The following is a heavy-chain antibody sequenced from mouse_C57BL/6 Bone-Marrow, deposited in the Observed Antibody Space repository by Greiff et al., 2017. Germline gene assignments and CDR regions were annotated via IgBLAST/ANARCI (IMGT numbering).Heavy chain of an antibody. CDR2: ITHSGET. D-gene: IGHD2-3*01. Sequence: QVQLQQSGPGLVKPSQSLFLTCSITGFPITSGYYWIWIRQSPGKPLEWMGYITHSGETFYNPSLQSPISITRETSKNQFFLQLNSVTTEDTAMYYCAGGIYDGYFYFDYWGQGTTLTVSS. CDR3: AGGIYDGYFYFDY. CDR1: GFPITSGYY. V-gene: IGHV12-3*01. J-gene: IGHJ2*01.